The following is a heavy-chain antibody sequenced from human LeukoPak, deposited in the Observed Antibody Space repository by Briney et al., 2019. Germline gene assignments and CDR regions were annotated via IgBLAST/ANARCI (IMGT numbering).Heavy chain of an antibody. CDR2: IFHSGTI. V-gene: IGHV4-38-2*02. J-gene: IGHJ5*02. CDR1: GYSISRGYY. Sequence: KASETLSLTCTVSGYSISRGYYWGWIRQPPGKGLEWIGNIFHSGTIYYNPSLKSRVTLSVDASKNQFTLNLDSVTAADTAVYYCARRGGYCNSVSCTNWIDPWGQGTLVTVSS. D-gene: IGHD2/OR15-2a*01. CDR3: ARRGGYCNSVSCTNWIDP.